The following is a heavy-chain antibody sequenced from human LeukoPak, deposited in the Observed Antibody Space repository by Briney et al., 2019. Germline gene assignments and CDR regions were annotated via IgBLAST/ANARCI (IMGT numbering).Heavy chain of an antibody. CDR1: GYTLTSYD. D-gene: IGHD3-10*01. CDR2: MNPNSGNT. Sequence: GASVKVSCKASGYTLTSYDINWVRQATGQGVEWMGWMNPNSGNTDYAQKFQGRVTMTRNTSISTAYMELSSLRSEDTAVYYCARGSGSNEWFDPWGQGTLVTVSS. J-gene: IGHJ5*02. V-gene: IGHV1-8*01. CDR3: ARGSGSNEWFDP.